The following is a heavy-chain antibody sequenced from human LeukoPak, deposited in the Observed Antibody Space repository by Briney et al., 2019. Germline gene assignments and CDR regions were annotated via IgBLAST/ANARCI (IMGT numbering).Heavy chain of an antibody. CDR3: ARVPVEGIAAAGSDY. J-gene: IGHJ4*02. V-gene: IGHV1-2*02. D-gene: IGHD6-13*01. CDR1: GYTFTGYY. CDR2: INPNSGGT. Sequence: GASVKVSCKASGYTFTGYYMHWVRQAPGQGLEWMGWINPNSGGTNYAQKFQGRVTMTRDTSISTAYMELSRLRSDDTAVYYCARVPVEGIAAAGSDYWGQGTLVTVSS.